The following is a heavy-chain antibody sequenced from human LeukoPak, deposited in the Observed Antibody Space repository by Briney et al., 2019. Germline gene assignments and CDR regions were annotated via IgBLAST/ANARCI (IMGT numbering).Heavy chain of an antibody. D-gene: IGHD5-24*01. CDR3: ARGRWLQYKYNWFDP. CDR2: ISAYNGNT. V-gene: IGHV1-18*01. CDR1: GYTFTSYG. Sequence: ASVKVSCKASGYTFTSYGISWVRQAPGQGLEWMGWISAYNGNTNYAQKLQGRVTMTTDTSTSTAYMELRSLRSDDTAVYYCARGRWLQYKYNWFDPWGQGTLVTVSS. J-gene: IGHJ5*02.